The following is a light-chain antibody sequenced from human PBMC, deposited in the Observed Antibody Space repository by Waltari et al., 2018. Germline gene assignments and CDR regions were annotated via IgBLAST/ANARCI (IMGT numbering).Light chain of an antibody. J-gene: IGLJ3*02. CDR2: VNSDGSH. CDR1: SGHSSNI. Sequence: QLVLTQSPSASASLGASVRLTCTLDSGHSSNIIAWHQQQPEQGPRYLLKVNSDGSHSKGDEIPYRFSGSGSGAERYLTISSVQSEDEADYYCQTGGHGTWVFGGGTKLTVL. V-gene: IGLV4-69*01. CDR3: QTGGHGTWV.